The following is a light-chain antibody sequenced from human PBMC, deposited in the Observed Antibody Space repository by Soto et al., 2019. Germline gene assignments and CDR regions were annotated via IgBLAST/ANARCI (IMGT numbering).Light chain of an antibody. CDR1: SSNIGKNT. J-gene: IGLJ2*01. Sequence: QSVLTQPPSASGTPGQRVTISCSGSSSNIGKNTVNWYQQLPGTPPKLLIRTNNQWPSGVPDRFSGSKSGNSASLAISGLQSEDEADYSCATWDDSLNGPVFGGGTKVTVL. V-gene: IGLV1-44*01. CDR2: TNN. CDR3: ATWDDSLNGPV.